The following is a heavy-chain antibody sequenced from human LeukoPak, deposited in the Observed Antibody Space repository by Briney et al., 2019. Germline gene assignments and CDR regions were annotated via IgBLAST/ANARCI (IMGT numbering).Heavy chain of an antibody. Sequence: GGSLRLSCAASGFTFSGYEMNWVRQAPGGGREWLSYITSSGNTIDYADSVKGRFTTSRDNAESSLYLQMNSLRAEDTAVYYCARDKGAWNLDFWGQGTLVTVSS. J-gene: IGHJ4*02. CDR2: ITSSGNTI. V-gene: IGHV3-48*03. CDR1: GFTFSGYE. D-gene: IGHD1-1*01. CDR3: ARDKGAWNLDF.